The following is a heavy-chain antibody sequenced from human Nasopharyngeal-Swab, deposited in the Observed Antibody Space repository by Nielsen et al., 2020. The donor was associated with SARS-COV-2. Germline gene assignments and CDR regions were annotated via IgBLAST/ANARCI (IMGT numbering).Heavy chain of an antibody. CDR3: AREDGSGSPFDS. J-gene: IGHJ4*02. V-gene: IGHV3-7*01. CDR2: IKQDGSEK. Sequence: WIRQPPGKRLEWVANIKQDGSEKYYVDSVEGRFTISRDNAKNSLYLQMNSLRAEDTAVCYCAREDGSGSPFDSWGQGTLVTVSS. D-gene: IGHD2-15*01.